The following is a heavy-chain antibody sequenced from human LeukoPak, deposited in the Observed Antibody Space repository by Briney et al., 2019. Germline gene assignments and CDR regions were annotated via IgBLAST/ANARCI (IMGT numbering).Heavy chain of an antibody. J-gene: IGHJ6*02. CDR2: ISGSGGST. V-gene: IGHV3-23*01. Sequence: GGSLRLSCAASGFTLSSYAMSWVRQAPGKGLEWVPAISGSGGSTYYADSVKGRFTISRDNSKNTLYLQMNSLRAEDTAVYYCAKVPWIDYYYGMDVWGQGTTVTVAS. D-gene: IGHD2-2*03. CDR3: AKVPWIDYYYGMDV. CDR1: GFTLSSYA.